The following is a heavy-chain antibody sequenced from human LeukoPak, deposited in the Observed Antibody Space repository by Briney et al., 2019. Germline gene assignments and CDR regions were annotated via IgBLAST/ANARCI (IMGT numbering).Heavy chain of an antibody. D-gene: IGHD3-22*01. Sequence: GESLKIFCKGSGYSFTRYWIGWVRQMPGKGLEWMGIIYPGDSDTRYTPSFQGQVTTSADKSISTAYPQWSSLKASDTAIDYCARRYYDSSGANAFDIWGQGTMLTVSS. J-gene: IGHJ3*02. V-gene: IGHV5-51*01. CDR2: IYPGDSDT. CDR3: ARRYYDSSGANAFDI. CDR1: GYSFTRYW.